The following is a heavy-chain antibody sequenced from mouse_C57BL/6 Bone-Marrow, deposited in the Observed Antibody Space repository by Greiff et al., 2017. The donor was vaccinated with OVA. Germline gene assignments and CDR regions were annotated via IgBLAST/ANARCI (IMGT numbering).Heavy chain of an antibody. CDR2: IWSGGST. V-gene: IGHV2-2*01. Sequence: VQLQQSGPGLVQPSQSLSITCTVSGFSLTSYGVHWVRQSPGKGLEWLGVIWSGGSTDHNAAFISRLSISKDNSKSQVFFKMNSLQAYDTAIYYCARKGYVPYYYAMDYWGQGTSVTVSS. CDR3: ARKGYVPYYYAMDY. CDR1: GFSLTSYG. D-gene: IGHD3-1*01. J-gene: IGHJ4*01.